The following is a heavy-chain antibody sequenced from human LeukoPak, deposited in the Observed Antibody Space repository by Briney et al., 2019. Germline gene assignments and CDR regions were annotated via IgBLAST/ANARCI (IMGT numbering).Heavy chain of an antibody. CDR1: GFTFSSYE. J-gene: IGHJ4*02. CDR2: ISGSSSNV. D-gene: IGHD5-18*01. CDR3: ASGFRDTAMFLDY. V-gene: IGHV3-48*03. Sequence: GGSLRLSCAASGFTFSSYEMNWVRQAPGEGLEWISAISGSSSNVYYAASVRGRFTISRDNAENSLYLQLNTMRAEDTAVYYCASGFRDTAMFLDYWGQGTLVSVSS.